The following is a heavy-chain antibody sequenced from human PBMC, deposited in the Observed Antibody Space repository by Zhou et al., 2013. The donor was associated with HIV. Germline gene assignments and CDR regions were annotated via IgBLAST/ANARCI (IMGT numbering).Heavy chain of an antibody. CDR1: GYTFTDYY. CDR2: INPYSGAT. Sequence: QVQLVQSGAEVKKPGASVKVSCKASGYTFTDYYIHWVRQAPGQGLEWMGWINPYSGATNYAQKFQDRVTMTRDTSISTASMEVSRLRSEDTAVYYCAKDSDSSGWYVGFCDSWGPERWSPSLQ. CDR3: AKDSDSSGWYVGFCDS. D-gene: IGHD6-19*01. V-gene: IGHV1-2*02. J-gene: IGHJ5*01.